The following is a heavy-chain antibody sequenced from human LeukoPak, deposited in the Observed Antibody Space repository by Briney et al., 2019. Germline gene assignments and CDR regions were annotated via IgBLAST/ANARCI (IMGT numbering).Heavy chain of an antibody. D-gene: IGHD2-8*01. Sequence: PGGSLRLSCAASGFTFSSYGMHWVRQAPGKGLEWVAVIWYDGSNKYYADSVKGRFTISRDNSKNTLCLQMNSLRAEDTAVYYCAKERLSPRGFAFDIWGQGTMVTVFS. CDR2: IWYDGSNK. J-gene: IGHJ3*02. CDR1: GFTFSSYG. V-gene: IGHV3-33*06. CDR3: AKERLSPRGFAFDI.